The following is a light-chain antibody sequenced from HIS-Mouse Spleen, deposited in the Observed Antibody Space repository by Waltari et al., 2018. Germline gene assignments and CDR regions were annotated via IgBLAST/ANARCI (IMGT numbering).Light chain of an antibody. CDR2: AAS. CDR3: QQLNSYPPYT. Sequence: DIQLTQSPSFLSASVGDRVTITCRANQGISSYLAWYQQKPGKAPKLLIYAASTLQSGVPSRFSGSGSGTEFTLTISSLQPEDFATYYCQQLNSYPPYTFGQGTKLEIK. J-gene: IGKJ2*01. V-gene: IGKV1-9*01. CDR1: QGISSY.